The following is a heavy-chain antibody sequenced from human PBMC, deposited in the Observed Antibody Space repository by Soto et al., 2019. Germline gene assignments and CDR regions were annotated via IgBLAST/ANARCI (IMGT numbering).Heavy chain of an antibody. V-gene: IGHV1-69*02. D-gene: IGHD3-10*01. J-gene: IGHJ4*02. CDR1: GDTFNFYS. CDR2: VNPIVSMS. Sequence: QVQLVQSGAEVKRPGSSVKVSCKASGDTFNFYSINWVRQAPGLGLEWMGRVNPIVSMSNYAQKFQGRVTMTADKYTSTAYMELSSLSSGATAIYYCSSSYGSGYRAFDYWGQGALVTVSS. CDR3: SSSYGSGYRAFDY.